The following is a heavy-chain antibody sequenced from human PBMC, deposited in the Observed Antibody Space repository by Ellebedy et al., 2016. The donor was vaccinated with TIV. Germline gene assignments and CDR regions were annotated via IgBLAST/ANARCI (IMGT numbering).Heavy chain of an antibody. CDR1: GGSISPSNW. D-gene: IGHD2-2*01. J-gene: IGHJ5*02. V-gene: IGHV4-4*02. CDR2: FYHTGST. Sequence: SETLSLXXPVSGGSISPSNWWSWVRQPPGKGLEWIGEFYHTGSTNYNPSLKSRVTISVDTSKNQFSLKLSSVTAADTAVYYCARGTSSTSCYAWFDPWGQGTLVTVSS. CDR3: ARGTSSTSCYAWFDP.